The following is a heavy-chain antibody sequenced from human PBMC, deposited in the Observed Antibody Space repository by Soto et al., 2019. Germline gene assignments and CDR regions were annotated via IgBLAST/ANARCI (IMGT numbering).Heavy chain of an antibody. D-gene: IGHD6-19*01. V-gene: IGHV4-30-2*01. Sequence: KASETLSLTCTISGDSYSISTYSWSWIRQPPGKALEWVGFIYQSGVTSYNPSLKSRVSISLDRSNNQCSLKLRSVTAADTAVYYCAGMPYTSGLRFDPWGPGTLVTVSS. CDR2: IYQSGVT. CDR3: AGMPYTSGLRFDP. J-gene: IGHJ5*02. CDR1: GDSYSISTYS.